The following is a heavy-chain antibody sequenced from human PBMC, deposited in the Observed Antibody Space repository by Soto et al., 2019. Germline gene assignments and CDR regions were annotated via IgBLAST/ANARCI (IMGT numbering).Heavy chain of an antibody. CDR1: GGTFSSYA. CDR2: IIPIFGTA. Sequence: GXSVKVSCKAAGGTFSSYAISWVRQAPVQGLEWMGGIIPIFGTANYAQKFQGRVTITADEPTSTAYMELSSLRSEDTAVYYCARASDSSSWYGSWFDPWGQGTLVTVSS. V-gene: IGHV1-69*01. J-gene: IGHJ5*02. D-gene: IGHD6-13*01. CDR3: ARASDSSSWYGSWFDP.